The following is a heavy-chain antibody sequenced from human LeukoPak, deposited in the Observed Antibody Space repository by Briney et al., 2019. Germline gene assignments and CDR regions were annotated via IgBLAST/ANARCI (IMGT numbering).Heavy chain of an antibody. CDR2: IRYDGSNK. CDR3: ATVTIEGVDY. Sequence: GGSLRPSCAASGFTFSSYGMHWVRQAPGKGLEWVAFIRYDGSNKYYADSVKGRFTISRDNSKNTLYLQMNSLRAEDTAVYYSATVTIEGVDYWGQGTLVTVSS. CDR1: GFTFSSYG. D-gene: IGHD4-17*01. V-gene: IGHV3-30*02. J-gene: IGHJ4*02.